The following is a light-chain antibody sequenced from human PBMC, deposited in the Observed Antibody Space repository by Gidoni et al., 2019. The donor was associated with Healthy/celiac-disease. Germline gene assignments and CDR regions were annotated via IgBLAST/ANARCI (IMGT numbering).Light chain of an antibody. Sequence: EIVLTQSPATLSLSPGERATLSCRASQRVSSYLAWYQQKPGQAPRLLIYDASNRATGIPARFSGSGSGTYFTLTISSLEPEDFAVYYCQQRSNWQGLTFGGGTKVEIK. CDR1: QRVSSY. CDR3: QQRSNWQGLT. J-gene: IGKJ4*01. CDR2: DAS. V-gene: IGKV3-11*01.